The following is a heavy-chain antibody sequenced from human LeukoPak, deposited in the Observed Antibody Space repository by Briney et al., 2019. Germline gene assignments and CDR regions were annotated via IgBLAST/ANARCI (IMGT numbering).Heavy chain of an antibody. D-gene: IGHD6-13*01. CDR3: AKYSSSAAGDYYFDY. CDR1: GFTFSSYG. J-gene: IGHJ4*02. CDR2: ISGSGGST. Sequence: GGSLRLSCAASGFTFSSYGMSWVRQAPGKGLEWVSAISGSGGSTYYADSVKGRFTISRDNSKDTLYLQMNSLRAEDTAVYYCAKYSSSAAGDYYFDYWGQGTLVTVSS. V-gene: IGHV3-23*01.